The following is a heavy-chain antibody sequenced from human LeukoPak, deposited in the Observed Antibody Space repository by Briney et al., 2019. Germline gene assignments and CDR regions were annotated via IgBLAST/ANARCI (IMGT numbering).Heavy chain of an antibody. D-gene: IGHD6-6*01. CDR2: ISWNSGSI. Sequence: GGSLRLSCAASGFTFDDYAMHWVRQAPGKGLEWVSGISWNSGSIGYADSVKGRFTISRDNAKNSLYLQMNSLRAEDMALYYCAKDIGYSSSSGHFDYWGQGTLVTVSS. CDR3: AKDIGYSSSSGHFDY. J-gene: IGHJ4*02. CDR1: GFTFDDYA. V-gene: IGHV3-9*03.